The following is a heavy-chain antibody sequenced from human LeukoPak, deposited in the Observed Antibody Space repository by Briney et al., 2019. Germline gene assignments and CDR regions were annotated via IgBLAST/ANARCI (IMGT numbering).Heavy chain of an antibody. V-gene: IGHV3-7*01. CDR1: GFTFSSYW. CDR3: ARARHVAYSSGYDAFDI. Sequence: GGSLRLSCAASGFTFSSYWMSWVRQAPGKGLEWVANIKQDGSEKYYVDSVKGRFTISRDNAKNSLSLQMNSLRAEDTAVYYCARARHVAYSSGYDAFDIWGQGTMVTVSS. J-gene: IGHJ3*02. D-gene: IGHD6-19*01. CDR2: IKQDGSEK.